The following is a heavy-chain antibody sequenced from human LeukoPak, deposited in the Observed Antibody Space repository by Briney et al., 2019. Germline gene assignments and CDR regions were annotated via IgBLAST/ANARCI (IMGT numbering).Heavy chain of an antibody. CDR2: ISGSGGST. CDR3: AKSTPRGVTGTTGSVDY. D-gene: IGHD1-7*01. CDR1: GFTVSNNY. J-gene: IGHJ4*02. Sequence: PGGSLRLSCAASGFTVSNNYMSWVRQAPGKGLEWVSVISGSGGSTHYADSVKGRFTISGDNSKNTLYLQMNSLRAEDTAIYYCAKSTPRGVTGTTGSVDYWGQGTLVTVSS. V-gene: IGHV3-23*01.